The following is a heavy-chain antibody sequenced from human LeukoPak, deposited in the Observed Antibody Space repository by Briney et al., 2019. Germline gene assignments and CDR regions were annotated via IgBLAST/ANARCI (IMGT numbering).Heavy chain of an antibody. D-gene: IGHD4-17*01. V-gene: IGHV3-48*03. CDR3: ARVGVGTVTTWDY. CDR2: ISLSGTTI. J-gene: IGHJ4*02. Sequence: GGSLRLSRAASGFTFSNYEMNWVRQAPGKGLEWVSYISLSGTTIYYADSAKGRFTISRDNAKNSLYLQMNSLRAEDTAVYYCARVGVGTVTTWDYWGQGTLVTVSS. CDR1: GFTFSNYE.